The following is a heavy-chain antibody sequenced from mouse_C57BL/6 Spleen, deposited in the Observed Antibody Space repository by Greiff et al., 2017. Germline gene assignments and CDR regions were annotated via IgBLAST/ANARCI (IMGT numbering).Heavy chain of an antibody. CDR2: IYPGDGDT. CDR3: ARASGTRIYFDY. D-gene: IGHD4-1*01. V-gene: IGHV1-82*01. Sequence: VQLQQSGPELVKPGASVKISCKASGYAFSSSWMNWVKQRPGKGLEWIGRIYPGDGDTNYNGKFKGKATLTADKSSSTAYMRLSSLTSEDSAVYVCARASGTRIYFDYWGQGTTLTVSS. CDR1: GYAFSSSW. J-gene: IGHJ2*01.